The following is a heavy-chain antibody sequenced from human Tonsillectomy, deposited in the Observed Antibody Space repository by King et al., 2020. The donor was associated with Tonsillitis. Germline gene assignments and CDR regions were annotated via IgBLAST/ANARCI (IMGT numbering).Heavy chain of an antibody. CDR3: ARGECGGGWFDP. V-gene: IGHV4-59*01. J-gene: IGHJ5*02. D-gene: IGHD3-16*01. Sequence: VQLQESGPGLVKPSETLSLTCTVSGGSISSYYWSWIRQPPGKGLEWIGYIYYSGSTNYNPSLKSRVTISVDTSKNQFSLKLSSVTAADTAVYYCARGECGGGWFDPWGQGTLVTVSS. CDR2: IYYSGST. CDR1: GGSISSYY.